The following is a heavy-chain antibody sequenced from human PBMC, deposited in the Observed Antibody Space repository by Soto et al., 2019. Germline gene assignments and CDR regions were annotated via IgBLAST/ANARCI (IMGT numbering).Heavy chain of an antibody. CDR3: ASGPGNYDFWSGYFD. V-gene: IGHV3-66*01. D-gene: IGHD3-3*01. Sequence: GGSLRLSCAASGFTVSSNYMSWVRQAPGKGLEWVSVIYSGGSTYYADSVKGRFTISRDNSKNTLYLQMNSLRAEDTAVYYCASGPGNYDFWSGYFDWGQGTLVTVSS. CDR1: GFTVSSNY. CDR2: IYSGGST. J-gene: IGHJ4*02.